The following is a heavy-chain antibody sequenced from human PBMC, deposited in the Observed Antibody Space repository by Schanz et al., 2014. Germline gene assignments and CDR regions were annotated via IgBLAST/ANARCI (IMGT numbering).Heavy chain of an antibody. V-gene: IGHV3-23*01. CDR2: ISASGGDT. Sequence: DVHLLESGGGLVQPGGSLRLSCAASEFTFSTDAMSWVRQAPGQGLEWLSVISASGGDTYYADSVKGRFTISRDNSKNTLYLQMNSLRAEDTAVYYCAKVRYSSGWRGDYFDEWGQGTLVTVAS. D-gene: IGHD6-25*01. CDR3: AKVRYSSGWRGDYFDE. J-gene: IGHJ4*02. CDR1: EFTFSTDA.